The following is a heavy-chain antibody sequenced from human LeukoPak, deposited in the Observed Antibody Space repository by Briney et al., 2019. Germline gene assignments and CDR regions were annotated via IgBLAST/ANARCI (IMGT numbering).Heavy chain of an antibody. J-gene: IGHJ1*01. D-gene: IGHD6-19*01. Sequence: GGSLRLSCAASGFTFSSYWMSWVRQAPGKGLEWVANIKQDGSEKYYVDSVKGRFTISRDNAKNSLYLQMNSLRAEDTAVYYCARCSSGWYCFAIQHWGQGTLVTVSS. CDR3: ARCSSGWYCFAIQH. CDR2: IKQDGSEK. CDR1: GFTFSSYW. V-gene: IGHV3-7*01.